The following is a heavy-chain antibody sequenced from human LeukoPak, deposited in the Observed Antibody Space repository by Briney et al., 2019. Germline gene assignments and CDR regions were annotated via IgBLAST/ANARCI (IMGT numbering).Heavy chain of an antibody. CDR2: IIPIFGTA. Sequence: ASVKLSCKASGGTFSSYAISWVRQAPGQGLEWMGGIIPIFGTANYAQKFQGRVTITADKSTSTAYMELSSLRSEDTAVYYCARSQTTGFGESIHYWGQGTLVTVSS. D-gene: IGHD3-10*01. CDR3: ARSQTTGFGESIHY. V-gene: IGHV1-69*06. J-gene: IGHJ4*02. CDR1: GGTFSSYA.